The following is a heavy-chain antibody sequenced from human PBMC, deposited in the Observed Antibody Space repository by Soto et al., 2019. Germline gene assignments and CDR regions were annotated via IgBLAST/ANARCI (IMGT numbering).Heavy chain of an antibody. CDR1: GFTFSSSW. CDR2: INSDGSST. CDR3: VRTSLVVAAATREDY. V-gene: IGHV3-74*01. D-gene: IGHD2-15*01. Sequence: EVQLVESGGGLVQPGESLRLSCAASGFTFSSSWMHWVRQAPGKGLVWVSRINSDGSSTSYAGSVKGRFTISRDNAKNTLYLQMNSLRAEDTAVYYCVRTSLVVAAATREDYWGQGTLVTVSS. J-gene: IGHJ4*02.